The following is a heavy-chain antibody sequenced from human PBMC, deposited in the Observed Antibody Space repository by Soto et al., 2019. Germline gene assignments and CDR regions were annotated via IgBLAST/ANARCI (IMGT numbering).Heavy chain of an antibody. CDR1: GGSISSGDYY. Sequence: PSETLSLTCTVSGGSISSGDYYWSWIRQPPGKGLEWIGNIYYSGSTYYNPSLKSRVTISIDTSKNQFSLKLSSVTAADTAVYYCARVWGGAFDIWGQGTMVTVSS. J-gene: IGHJ3*02. V-gene: IGHV4-61*08. CDR2: IYYSGST. CDR3: ARVWGGAFDI. D-gene: IGHD3-10*01.